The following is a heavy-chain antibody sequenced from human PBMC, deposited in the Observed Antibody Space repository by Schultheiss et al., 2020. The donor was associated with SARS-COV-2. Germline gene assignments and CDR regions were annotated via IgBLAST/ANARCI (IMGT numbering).Heavy chain of an antibody. J-gene: IGHJ6*02. CDR2: IGNGRDT. V-gene: IGHV3-23*01. CDR3: VKGAVAGRVAYYGMDV. Sequence: GGSLRLSCAASGFTFSTNAMAWVRQAPGKGLEWVSGIGNGRDTYYADSVKGRFTISRDNSKNTLYLQMSSLRAEDTAVYYCVKGAVAGRVAYYGMDVWGQGTTVTVSS. CDR1: GFTFSTNA. D-gene: IGHD6-19*01.